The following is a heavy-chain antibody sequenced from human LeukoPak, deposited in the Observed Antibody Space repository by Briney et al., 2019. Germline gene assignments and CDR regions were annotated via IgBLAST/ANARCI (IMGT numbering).Heavy chain of an antibody. CDR1: GGSISSYY. J-gene: IGHJ5*02. D-gene: IGHD4-17*01. CDR2: IYYSGST. V-gene: IGHV4-59*01. CDR3: ARVQGGDYVPRADWFDP. Sequence: SETLSLTCTVSGGSISSYYWSRIRQPPGKGLEWIGYIYYSGSTNYNPSLKSRVTISVDTSKNQFSLKLSSVTAADTAVYYRARVQGGDYVPRADWFDPWGQGTLVTVSS.